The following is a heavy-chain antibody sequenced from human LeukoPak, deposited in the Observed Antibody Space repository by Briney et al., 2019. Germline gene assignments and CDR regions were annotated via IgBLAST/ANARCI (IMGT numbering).Heavy chain of an antibody. D-gene: IGHD2-15*01. V-gene: IGHV3-33*01. Sequence: GGSLRLSCAASGFTFSSYGMHWVRQAPGKGLEWVAVIWYDGSNKYYADSVKGRFTISRDNSKNTLYLQMNSLRVEDTAVYYCTREAIGWFSDFWGQGTLVTVSS. CDR1: GFTFSSYG. CDR2: IWYDGSNK. CDR3: TREAIGWFSDF. J-gene: IGHJ4*02.